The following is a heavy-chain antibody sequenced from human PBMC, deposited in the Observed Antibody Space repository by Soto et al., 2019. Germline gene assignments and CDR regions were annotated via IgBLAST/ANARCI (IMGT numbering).Heavy chain of an antibody. J-gene: IGHJ6*02. V-gene: IGHV1-69*13. CDR3: ARHCGPRAAYYDMDL. CDR2: FIPILGTA. CDR1: GRTFSSYA. Sequence: ASVKVSSKASGRTFSSYAISWVRQAPGQGLEWMGGFIPILGTANYAQKFQGRLTFTPDESTSAAYMVLWRLISQHTAVYYCARHCGPRAAYYDMDLWGQGTKVTVA. D-gene: IGHD2-21*02.